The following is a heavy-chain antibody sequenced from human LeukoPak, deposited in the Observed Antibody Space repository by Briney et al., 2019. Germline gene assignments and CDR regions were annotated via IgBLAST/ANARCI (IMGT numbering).Heavy chain of an antibody. V-gene: IGHV3-7*03. J-gene: IGHJ4*02. D-gene: IGHD6-19*01. CDR2: IKQDGSEK. CDR1: GFTFNNYW. CDR3: ARGGALGSGWYR. Sequence: GGSLRLSCAASGFTFNNYWMSWVRQALGKGLEWVANIKQDGSEKYYVGSVKGRFTISRDNDKNSLYLQMNSLRADDTAVYYCARGGALGSGWYRWGQGTLVTVSS.